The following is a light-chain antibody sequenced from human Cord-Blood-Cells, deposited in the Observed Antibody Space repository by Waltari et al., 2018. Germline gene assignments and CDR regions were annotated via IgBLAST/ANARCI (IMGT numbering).Light chain of an antibody. CDR1: QGISNY. CDR3: QQYNNWPPTYT. J-gene: IGKJ2*01. CDR2: AAS. V-gene: IGKV1-27*01. Sequence: DIQMTQSPSSLSASVGDRVTITCRASQGISNYLAWYQQKPGKVPKLLIYAASTLQSGVPSRFSGSGSGTEFTLTISSLQSEDFAVYYCQQYNNWPPTYTFGQGTKLEIK.